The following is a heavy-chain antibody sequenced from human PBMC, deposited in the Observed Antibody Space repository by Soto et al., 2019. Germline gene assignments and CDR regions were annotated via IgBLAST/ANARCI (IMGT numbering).Heavy chain of an antibody. CDR1: GGSFSGYY. CDR3: WREDGAYYPNFDY. V-gene: IGHV4-34*01. CDR2: INHSGST. Sequence: SGTLSLTCAVYGGSFSGYYWSWVRQPPGKGLEWIGGINHSGSTSYNPSLKSRVTISVDTSKNQFSLQLSPVTSADTAVYYCWREDGAYYPNFDYGPRGTLVTVSS. D-gene: IGHD3-22*01. J-gene: IGHJ4*02.